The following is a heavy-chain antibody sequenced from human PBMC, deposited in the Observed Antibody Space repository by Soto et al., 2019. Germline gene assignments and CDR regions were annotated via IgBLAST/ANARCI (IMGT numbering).Heavy chain of an antibody. J-gene: IGHJ6*02. CDR2: SRDKVNSYTT. V-gene: IGHV3-72*01. D-gene: IGHD6-6*01. CDR1: GFILSDHY. Sequence: EVQLVESGGGLVQPGGSLRLACTASGFILSDHYMDWVRQAPGKGLEWIGRSRDKVNSYTTQYAASVKGRFTISRDESKDSLHLQIDNLKTEDTAVDFCTRGGSSSPYYDPMDVWGQGTTVIISS. CDR3: TRGGSSSPYYDPMDV.